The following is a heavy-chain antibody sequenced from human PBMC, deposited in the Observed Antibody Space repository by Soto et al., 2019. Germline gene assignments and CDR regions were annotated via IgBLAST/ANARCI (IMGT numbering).Heavy chain of an antibody. CDR1: GFTFSSYW. CDR2: IKQDGSEK. Sequence: LRLSCAASGFTFSSYWMSWVRQAPGKGLEWVANIKQDGSEKYYVDSVKGRFTISRDNAKNSLYLQMNSLRAEDTAVYYCARDEAYYYGSGSYYKQYYMDVWGKGTTVTVSS. D-gene: IGHD3-10*01. CDR3: ARDEAYYYGSGSYYKQYYMDV. V-gene: IGHV3-7*01. J-gene: IGHJ6*03.